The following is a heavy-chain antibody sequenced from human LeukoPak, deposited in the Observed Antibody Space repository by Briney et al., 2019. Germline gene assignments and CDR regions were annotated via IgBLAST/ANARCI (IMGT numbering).Heavy chain of an antibody. V-gene: IGHV1-2*02. Sequence: ASVTVSCKASGGTFSSYAISWVRQAPGQGLEWMGWINPNSGGTNYAQKFQGRVTMTRDTSISTAYMELSRLRSDDTAVYYCARDRIRMGGSGSRYWGQGTLVTVSS. D-gene: IGHD3-10*01. CDR3: ARDRIRMGGSGSRY. CDR2: INPNSGGT. J-gene: IGHJ4*02. CDR1: GGTFSSYA.